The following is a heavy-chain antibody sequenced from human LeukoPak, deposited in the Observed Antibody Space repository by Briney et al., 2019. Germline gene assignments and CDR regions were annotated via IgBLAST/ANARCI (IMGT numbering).Heavy chain of an antibody. Sequence: GGSLRLSCAASGFTFSSFWMSSVSQAPGKGLEWVGRIKSKTDGGTTNYAAPVKGRFTISRDDSKNTLYLQMNSLKTEDTAVYYCTTSDDDYVWGSYRYTSHYYYYMDVWGKGTTVTVSS. V-gene: IGHV3-15*01. CDR1: GFTFSSFW. D-gene: IGHD3-16*02. CDR3: TTSDDDYVWGSYRYTSHYYYYMDV. CDR2: IKSKTDGGTT. J-gene: IGHJ6*03.